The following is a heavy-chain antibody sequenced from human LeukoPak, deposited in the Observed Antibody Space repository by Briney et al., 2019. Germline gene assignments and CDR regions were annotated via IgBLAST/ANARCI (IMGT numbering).Heavy chain of an antibody. CDR2: IYYSGST. Sequence: SETLSLTCTVSGGSISSSSYYWGWIRQPPGKGLEWIGSIYYSGSTYYNPSLKSRVTISVDTSKNQFSLKLSSVTAADTAVYHCARHPLFFCSSTSCYTYYFDYWGQGTLVTVSS. D-gene: IGHD2-2*02. J-gene: IGHJ4*02. V-gene: IGHV4-39*01. CDR3: ARHPLFFCSSTSCYTYYFDY. CDR1: GGSISSSSYY.